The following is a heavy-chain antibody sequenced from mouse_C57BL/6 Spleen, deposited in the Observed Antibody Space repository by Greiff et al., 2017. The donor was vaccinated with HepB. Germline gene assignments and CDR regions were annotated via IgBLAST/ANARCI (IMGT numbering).Heavy chain of an antibody. CDR1: GYTFTDYY. Sequence: VQLKESGPVLVKPGASVKMSCKASGYTFTDYYMNWVKQSHGKSLEWIGVINPYNGGTSYNQKFKGKATLTVDKSSSTAYMELNSLTSEDSAVYYCARDWDAFAYWGQGTLVTVSA. CDR3: ARDWDAFAY. J-gene: IGHJ3*01. CDR2: INPYNGGT. D-gene: IGHD4-1*01. V-gene: IGHV1-19*01.